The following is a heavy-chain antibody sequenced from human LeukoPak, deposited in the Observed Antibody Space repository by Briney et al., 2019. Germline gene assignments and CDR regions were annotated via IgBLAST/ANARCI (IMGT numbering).Heavy chain of an antibody. CDR1: GFTFSNAW. D-gene: IGHD2-2*01. Sequence: GGSLRLSCAASGFTFSNAWMSWVRQAPGKGLEWVGRIKSKTDGGTTDYAAPVKGRFTISRDDSKNTLYLQMNSLKTEDTAVYYCTTDPDTYCSSTSCLDAFDIWGQGTMVTVSS. CDR3: TTDPDTYCSSTSCLDAFDI. J-gene: IGHJ3*02. V-gene: IGHV3-15*01. CDR2: IKSKTDGGTT.